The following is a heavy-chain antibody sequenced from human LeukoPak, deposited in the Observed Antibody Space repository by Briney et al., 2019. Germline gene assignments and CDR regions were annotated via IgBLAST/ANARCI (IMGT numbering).Heavy chain of an antibody. CDR1: GFTFSSHG. CDR3: AKVSGSYFGGDY. Sequence: GGSLRLSCAASGFTFSSHGMSWVRQAPGKGLEWVSAISGSGGSTYYADSVKGRFTISRDNSKNTLYLQMNSLRAEDTAVYYCAKVSGSYFGGDYWGQGTLVTVSS. V-gene: IGHV3-23*01. D-gene: IGHD1-26*01. J-gene: IGHJ4*02. CDR2: ISGSGGST.